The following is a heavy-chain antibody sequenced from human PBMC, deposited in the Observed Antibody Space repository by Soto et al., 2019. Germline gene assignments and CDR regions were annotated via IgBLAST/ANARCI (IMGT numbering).Heavy chain of an antibody. D-gene: IGHD2-15*01. J-gene: IGHJ4*02. Sequence: VQLVESGGGLVQPGGSLRLSCADSGFTFSSYWMSWVRQAPGKGLEWVANIKQDGSEKYYVDSVKGRFTISRDNAKNSLYLQMNSLRADDTAVYYCARVLPGGGYPHDYFDYWGQGTLVTVSS. V-gene: IGHV3-7*01. CDR1: GFTFSSYW. CDR3: ARVLPGGGYPHDYFDY. CDR2: IKQDGSEK.